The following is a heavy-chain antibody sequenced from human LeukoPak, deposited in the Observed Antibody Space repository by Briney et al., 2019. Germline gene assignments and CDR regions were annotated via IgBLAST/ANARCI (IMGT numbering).Heavy chain of an antibody. CDR1: GGTFSSYA. J-gene: IGHJ6*02. CDR3: ARGNKPRENYGGNSVYYYYGMDV. D-gene: IGHD4-23*01. V-gene: IGHV1-69*13. Sequence: SVKVSCKASGGTFSSYAISWVRQAPGQGLEWMGGIIPIFGTANYAQKFQGRVTITADESTSTAYMELSSLRSEDTAVYYCARGNKPRENYGGNSVYYYYGMDVWGQGTTVTVSS. CDR2: IIPIFGTA.